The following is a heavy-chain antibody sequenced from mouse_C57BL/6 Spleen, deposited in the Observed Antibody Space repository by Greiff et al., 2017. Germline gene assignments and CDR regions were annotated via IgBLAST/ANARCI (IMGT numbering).Heavy chain of an antibody. CDR3: TTWGPAWFAY. Sequence: EVQVVESGAELVRPGASVKLSCTASGFNIKDDYMHWVKQRPEQGLEWIGWIDPENGDTEYASKFQGKATITADTSSNTAYLQLSSLTSEDTAVYYCTTWGPAWFAYWGQGTLVTVSA. CDR2: IDPENGDT. V-gene: IGHV14-4*01. J-gene: IGHJ3*01. CDR1: GFNIKDDY.